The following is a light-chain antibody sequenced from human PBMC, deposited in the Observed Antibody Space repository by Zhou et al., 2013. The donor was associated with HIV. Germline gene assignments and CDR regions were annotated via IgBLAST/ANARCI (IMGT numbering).Light chain of an antibody. CDR2: ETS. J-gene: IGKJ1*01. V-gene: IGKV3-15*01. Sequence: EIVLTQSPGTLSLSPGERATLSCRASQSLTSSYLAWYQQKPGQAPRLLIYETSTRATGIPDRFSGSGSGTEFTLTISSMQSEDFAIYHCQQYDNGPPWTFGPGTKVEIK. CDR3: QQYDNGPPWT. CDR1: QSLTSSY.